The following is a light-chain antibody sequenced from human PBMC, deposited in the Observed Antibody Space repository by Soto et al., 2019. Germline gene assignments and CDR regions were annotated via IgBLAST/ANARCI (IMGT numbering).Light chain of an antibody. J-gene: IGLJ2*01. CDR3: CSSAGSSTVI. CDR1: SRDVGAYNY. CDR2: DVS. V-gene: IGLV2-11*01. Sequence: QSALTQPRSVSGSPGQSVTISCTGTSRDVGAYNYVSWYQQHPGKAPKLIIYDVSKWPSGVPDRFSGAKSGNTASLAISGLQAEDEAAYYCCSSAGSSTVIFGGGTKLTVL.